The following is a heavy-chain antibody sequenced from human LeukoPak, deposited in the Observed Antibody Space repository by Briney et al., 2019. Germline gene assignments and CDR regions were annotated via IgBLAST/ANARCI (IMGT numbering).Heavy chain of an antibody. J-gene: IGHJ4*02. CDR2: LSSSSSTI. V-gene: IGHV3-48*02. CDR3: ARDLASMVQGVIRY. D-gene: IGHD3-10*01. CDR1: AFTFSSHS. Sequence: GGSLRLSCAASAFTFSSHSVNWVRQAPGKGLEWVSYLSSSSSTIYYADSAKGRFTISRDNAKNSLYLQMNSLRDEDTAVYYCARDLASMVQGVIRYWGQGTLVTVSS.